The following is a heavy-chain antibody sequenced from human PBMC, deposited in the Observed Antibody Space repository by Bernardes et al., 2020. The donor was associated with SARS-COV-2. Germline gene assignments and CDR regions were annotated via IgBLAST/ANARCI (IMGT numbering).Heavy chain of an antibody. J-gene: IGHJ6*03. V-gene: IGHV4-34*01. CDR1: GGSFSGYY. Sequence: SETLSLTCAVYGGSFSGYYCSWIRQPPGKGLEWIGEINHSGSTNYNPSLKSRVTISVDTSKNQFSLKLSSVTAADTAVYYCARGRRYCSSTSCLPLSYYYMDVWGKGTTVTVSS. D-gene: IGHD2-2*01. CDR2: INHSGST. CDR3: ARGRRYCSSTSCLPLSYYYMDV.